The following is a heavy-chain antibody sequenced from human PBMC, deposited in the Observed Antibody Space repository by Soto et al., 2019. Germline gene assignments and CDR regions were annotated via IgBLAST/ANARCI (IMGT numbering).Heavy chain of an antibody. Sequence: SETLSLTCAVSGGSISSGGHSWSWIRQPPGKGLEWIGYIYHSGSTYYNPSLKSRVTISVDRSKNQFSLKLSSVTAADTAVYYCARGAYGEVDYWGQGTLVTVSS. V-gene: IGHV4-30-2*01. CDR3: ARGAYGEVDY. D-gene: IGHD4-17*01. J-gene: IGHJ4*02. CDR1: GGSISSGGHS. CDR2: IYHSGST.